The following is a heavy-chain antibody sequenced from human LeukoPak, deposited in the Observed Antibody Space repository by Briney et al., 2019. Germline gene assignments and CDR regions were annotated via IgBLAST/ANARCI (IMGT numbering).Heavy chain of an antibody. J-gene: IGHJ4*02. Sequence: SQTLSLTCAVSGGSINSGGNSWRWIRQPPGKGLEWIGYIYHSGSTYYNPSLKSRVTISVDRSKNQFSLKLSSVTAADTAVYYCARGIAAAFEYWGQGTLVTASS. D-gene: IGHD6-13*01. CDR2: IYHSGST. CDR3: ARGIAAAFEY. V-gene: IGHV4-30-2*01. CDR1: GGSINSGGNS.